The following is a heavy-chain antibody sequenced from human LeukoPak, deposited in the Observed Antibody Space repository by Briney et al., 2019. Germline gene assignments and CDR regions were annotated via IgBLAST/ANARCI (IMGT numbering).Heavy chain of an antibody. J-gene: IGHJ6*02. D-gene: IGHD2-2*01. CDR3: ANASWGMDV. CDR2: ISTIDGII. Sequence: PGGSLRLSCAASGFTFSDYFMTWIRQPPGKPLECVSYISTIDGIICYADSVKDQFTISSENDKSSLFLQMNNLRAEDTAVYYCANASWGMDVWGQGSSVIVS. CDR1: GFTFSDYF. V-gene: IGHV3-11*01.